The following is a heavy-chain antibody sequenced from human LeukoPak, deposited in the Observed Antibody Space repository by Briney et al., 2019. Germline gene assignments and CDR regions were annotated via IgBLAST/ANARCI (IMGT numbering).Heavy chain of an antibody. CDR3: ARGGIAMIRAQDF. V-gene: IGHV3-21*01. CDR2: ISSSSSYI. Sequence: PGGSLRLSCAASGFTFSSYSMNWVRQAPGKGLEWVSSISSSSSYIYYADSVKGRFTISRDNAKNSLYLQMNSLRPEDTAVYYCARGGIAMIRAQDFWGQGTLVTVSS. CDR1: GFTFSSYS. D-gene: IGHD3-10*01. J-gene: IGHJ4*02.